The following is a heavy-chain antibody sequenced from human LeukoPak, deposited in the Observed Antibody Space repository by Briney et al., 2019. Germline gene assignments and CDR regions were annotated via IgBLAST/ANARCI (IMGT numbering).Heavy chain of an antibody. Sequence: GGSLRPSCAASGFTVSSNYMSWVRQAPGKGLEWVSVIYSGGSTYYADSVKGRFTISRDNSKNIVHLHMNSLRGDDTALYYCAREVARGYGMDVWGQGTTVTVSS. V-gene: IGHV3-53*01. CDR3: AREVARGYGMDV. D-gene: IGHD3-16*01. CDR2: IYSGGST. CDR1: GFTVSSNY. J-gene: IGHJ6*02.